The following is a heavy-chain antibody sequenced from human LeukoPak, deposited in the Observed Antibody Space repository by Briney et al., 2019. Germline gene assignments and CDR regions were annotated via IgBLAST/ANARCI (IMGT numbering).Heavy chain of an antibody. CDR1: GFTFSAYF. Sequence: GGSLRLSCSASGFTFSAYFMHWVRQAPGKGLEYVSSISSNEYDTYYADSVKGRFTIPRDNSENTLFLQMSSLRAEDTAVYYCVKDLNGTWSFDYWGQGTLVTVSS. V-gene: IGHV3-64D*06. J-gene: IGHJ4*02. D-gene: IGHD2-8*01. CDR3: VKDLNGTWSFDY. CDR2: ISSNEYDT.